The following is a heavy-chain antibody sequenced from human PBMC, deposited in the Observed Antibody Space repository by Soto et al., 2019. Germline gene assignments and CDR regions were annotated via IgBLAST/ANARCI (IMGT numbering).Heavy chain of an antibody. J-gene: IGHJ6*02. V-gene: IGHV1-69*13. D-gene: IGHD3-22*01. CDR1: GGTFSSYA. CDR3: ARGEILLRRYYYGMDV. CDR2: IIPIFGTA. Sequence: SVKDSFKDSGGTFSSYAISWVRQAPGQGLEWMGGIIPIFGTANYAQKFQGRVTITADESTSTAYMELSSLRSEDTAVYYCARGEILLRRYYYGMDVWGQGTKVTVYS.